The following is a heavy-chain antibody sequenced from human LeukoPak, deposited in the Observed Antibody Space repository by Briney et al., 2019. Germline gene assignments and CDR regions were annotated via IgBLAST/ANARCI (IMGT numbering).Heavy chain of an antibody. V-gene: IGHV3-30-3*01. J-gene: IGHJ1*01. Sequence: PGGSLRLSCAASGFTFSTYTIHWVRQAPGKGLEWVAVISYDGTNKYYADSVKGRFTISRDNSKNALYLQMNSLTPEDTAVYYCARGQSHPTGWYLKGESLQYWGQGTLVTVSS. CDR1: GFTFSTYT. D-gene: IGHD6-19*01. CDR3: ARGQSHPTGWYLKGESLQY. CDR2: ISYDGTNK.